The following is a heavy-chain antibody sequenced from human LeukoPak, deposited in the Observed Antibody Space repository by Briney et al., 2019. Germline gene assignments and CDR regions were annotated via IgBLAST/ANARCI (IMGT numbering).Heavy chain of an antibody. CDR2: IIPIFGAA. CDR1: GGTFNSYT. D-gene: IGHD2-15*01. CDR3: ARAQVYCTGGTCYSGRWFDP. Sequence: SVKXSCKASGGTFNSYTITWVRQAPGQGLEWMGRIIPIFGAANYAQKFRGRVTITTDESTGTAYMELSSLRSEDTAVYYCARAQVYCTGGTCYSGRWFDPWGQGTLVTVSS. J-gene: IGHJ5*02. V-gene: IGHV1-69*05.